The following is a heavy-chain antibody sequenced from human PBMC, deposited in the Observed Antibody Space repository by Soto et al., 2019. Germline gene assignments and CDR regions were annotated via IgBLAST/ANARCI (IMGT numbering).Heavy chain of an antibody. CDR2: IYYSGST. CDR1: EGTFRDHY. Sequence: SETLCLRYSVYEGTFRDHYGRCIRQPQGEGLEWIGYIYYSGSTNYNPSLKSRVTISVDTSKNQFSLKLSSVTAADTAVYYCARDGIAAAGFPNSFDPWGQGTLVTVSS. CDR3: ARDGIAAAGFPNSFDP. J-gene: IGHJ5*02. D-gene: IGHD6-13*01. V-gene: IGHV4-59*11.